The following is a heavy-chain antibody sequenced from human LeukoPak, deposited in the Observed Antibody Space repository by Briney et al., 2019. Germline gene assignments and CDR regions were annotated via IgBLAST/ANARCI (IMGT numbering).Heavy chain of an antibody. CDR3: ARDQSSYCSSTSCYPNPDFDY. CDR2: INSDGSST. V-gene: IGHV3-74*01. CDR1: GFTFSSYW. Sequence: GGSLRLSCAASGFTFSSYWMHWVRHAPGKGLVWVSRINSDGSSTNYADSVKGRFTISRDNAKNTLYLQMNSLRAEDTAVYYCARDQSSYCSSTSCYPNPDFDYWGQGTLVTVSS. D-gene: IGHD2-2*01. J-gene: IGHJ4*02.